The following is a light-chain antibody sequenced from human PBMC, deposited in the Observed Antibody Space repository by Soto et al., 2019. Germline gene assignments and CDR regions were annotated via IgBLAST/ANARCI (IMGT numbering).Light chain of an antibody. CDR3: QQRSNWSGT. V-gene: IGKV3-11*01. Sequence: EIVLTHSPATLSLSPGERATLSCRASQSVSSYLAWYQQKPGQAPRLLIYDASNRATGIPARLSGSGSGTYFTLTIRSLEPEDFAVYYCQQRSNWSGTFGPGTKVAIK. J-gene: IGKJ3*01. CDR1: QSVSSY. CDR2: DAS.